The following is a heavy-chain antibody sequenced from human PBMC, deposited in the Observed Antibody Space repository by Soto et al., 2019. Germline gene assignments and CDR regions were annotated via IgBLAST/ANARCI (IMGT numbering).Heavy chain of an antibody. D-gene: IGHD4-17*01. CDR3: ARGYYGDYPLYFDL. J-gene: IGHJ2*01. Sequence: EVQLVESGGGLVQPGGSLRLSCAASGFTVNSNYMTWVRQAPGRGLEWVSIIYSGGNTYYADSVKGRFTISRDNSKNTLYLQMNSLRVDDTAVYYCARGYYGDYPLYFDLWGRGTLVTVST. CDR1: GFTVNSNY. CDR2: IYSGGNT. V-gene: IGHV3-66*01.